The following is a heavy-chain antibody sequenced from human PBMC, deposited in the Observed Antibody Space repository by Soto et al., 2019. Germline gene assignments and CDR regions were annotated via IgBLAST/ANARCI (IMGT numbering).Heavy chain of an antibody. CDR2: IIPIFGTA. J-gene: IGHJ6*02. Sequence: QVQLVQSGAEVKKPGSSVKVSCKASGGTFSSYAISWVRQAPGQGLEWMGGIIPIFGTANYAQKFQGRVTITADEPTGPAYRELSSQRSEAPAVYYCARGAAAAGSGGEVDVWGQGTTVTVSS. CDR1: GGTFSSYA. CDR3: ARGAAAAGSGGEVDV. V-gene: IGHV1-69*01. D-gene: IGHD6-13*01.